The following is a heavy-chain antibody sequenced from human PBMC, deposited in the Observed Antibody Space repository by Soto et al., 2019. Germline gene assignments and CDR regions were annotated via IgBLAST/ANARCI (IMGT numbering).Heavy chain of an antibody. CDR1: GDSVSSNSAA. CDR2: TYYRSKWYN. Sequence: SQTLSLTCAISGDSVSSNSAAWNWIRQSPSRGLEWLGRTYYRSKWYNDYAVSVKSRITINPDTSKNQFSLQLNSVTPEDTAVYYCARGVVIGRTKVDYYYGMDIWGQGTTVTVSS. CDR3: ARGVVIGRTKVDYYYGMDI. V-gene: IGHV6-1*01. D-gene: IGHD3-3*01. J-gene: IGHJ6*02.